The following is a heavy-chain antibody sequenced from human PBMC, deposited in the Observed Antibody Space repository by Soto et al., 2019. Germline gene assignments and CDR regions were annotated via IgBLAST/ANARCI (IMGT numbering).Heavy chain of an antibody. CDR3: AKENWAPYYYDSSGYNRPLDI. CDR1: GFTFSSYG. CDR2: ISYDGSNK. D-gene: IGHD3-22*01. J-gene: IGHJ3*02. Sequence: GGSLRLSCAASGFTFSSYGMHWVRQAPGKGLEWVAVISYDGSNKYYADSVKGRFTISRDNSKNTLYLQMNSLRAEDTAVYYCAKENWAPYYYDSSGYNRPLDIWGQGTMVTVSS. V-gene: IGHV3-30*18.